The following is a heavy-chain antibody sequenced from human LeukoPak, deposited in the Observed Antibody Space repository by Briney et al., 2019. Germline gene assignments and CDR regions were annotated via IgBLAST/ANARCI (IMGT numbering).Heavy chain of an antibody. CDR3: ARGGSYYGYFDY. J-gene: IGHJ4*02. V-gene: IGHV4-59*01. Sequence: PSETLSLTCTVSGGSISTYYWSWIRQPPGKGLEWIAYIYYSGSTNYNPSLKSRVTISVDTSKNLFSPELSSVTAADTAVYYCARGGSYYGYFDYWGQGALVTVSS. CDR1: GGSISTYY. CDR2: IYYSGST. D-gene: IGHD1-26*01.